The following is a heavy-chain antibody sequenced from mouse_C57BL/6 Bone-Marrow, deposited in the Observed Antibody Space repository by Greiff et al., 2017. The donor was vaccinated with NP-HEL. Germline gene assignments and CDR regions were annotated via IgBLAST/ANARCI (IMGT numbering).Heavy chain of an antibody. Sequence: VQLPPSGAELARPGASVKLSCKASGYTFTSYGISWVKQRTGQGLEWIGEIYPRSGNTSYNEKFKGKVTLTADKSSSTAYMELRRLTSEDSAVYVCARNGREGYWGQGTTLTVSS. CDR3: ARNGREGY. CDR1: GYTFTSYG. D-gene: IGHD1-1*01. CDR2: IYPRSGNT. J-gene: IGHJ2*01. V-gene: IGHV1-81*01.